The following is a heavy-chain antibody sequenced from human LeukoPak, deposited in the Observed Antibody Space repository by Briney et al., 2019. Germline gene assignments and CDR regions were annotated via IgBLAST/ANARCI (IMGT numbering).Heavy chain of an antibody. D-gene: IGHD2-8*01. J-gene: IGHJ4*02. CDR3: ARGPWFRILLGYCADGVCYPGY. V-gene: IGHV1-8*01. CDR2: LNPQSGNT. Sequence: GASVKVSCKAFEYTFITYDIIWVRQAAGQGLEWMGWLNPQSGNTGFTANFQGRVTLTMDSSISTAYMELRSLRFDDTAVYYCARGPWFRILLGYCADGVCYPGYWGQGTLVTVSS. CDR1: EYTFITYD.